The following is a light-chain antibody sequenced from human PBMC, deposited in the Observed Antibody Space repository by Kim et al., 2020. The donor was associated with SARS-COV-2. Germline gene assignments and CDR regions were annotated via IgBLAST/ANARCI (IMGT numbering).Light chain of an antibody. CDR1: QRASTN. CDR3: QPYNNWRT. Sequence: SVAPEQHATPACRAVQRASTNLALYRQKPSQPPRPLIDGASSRATAIPARFSGSWAETEFTLTISSLQSEDFAVYYSQPYNNWRTFGGGTTVYIK. J-gene: IGKJ4*01. CDR2: GAS. V-gene: IGKV3D-15*01.